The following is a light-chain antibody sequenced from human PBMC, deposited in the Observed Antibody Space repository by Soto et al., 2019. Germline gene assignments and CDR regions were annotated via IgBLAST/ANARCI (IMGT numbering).Light chain of an antibody. J-gene: IGLJ1*01. CDR1: SSDVGGYNY. CDR2: DVS. CDR3: CSYAGSPRYV. Sequence: QSVLTQPRSVSGSPGQSVTISCTGTSSDVGGYNYVSWYQQHPGKAPKGMIYDVSERPSGVPDRFSGSKSGNTASLTISGLQAEDEADYYCCSYAGSPRYVFGTGTKLTVL. V-gene: IGLV2-11*01.